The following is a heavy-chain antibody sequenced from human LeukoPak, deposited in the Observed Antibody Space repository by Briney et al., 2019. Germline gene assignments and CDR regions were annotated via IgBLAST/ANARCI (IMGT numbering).Heavy chain of an antibody. D-gene: IGHD6-19*01. J-gene: IGHJ4*02. CDR3: ARGGLSSAASFDY. V-gene: IGHV3-48*01. CDR1: GFTFSTYS. CDR2: ISSSSVAI. Sequence: PGGSLTLSCAASGFTFSTYSMNWVRQPPGNGLEWVSYISSSSVAIYYADSVKGRFTISRDNAKNSLYLQMNSLRAEDTAVYYCARGGLSSAASFDYWGQGTLVTVSS.